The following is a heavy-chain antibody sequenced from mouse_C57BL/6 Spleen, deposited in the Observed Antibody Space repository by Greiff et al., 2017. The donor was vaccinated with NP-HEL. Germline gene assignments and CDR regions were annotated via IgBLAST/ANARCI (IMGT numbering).Heavy chain of an antibody. CDR3: ARNRVYDGYLFAY. V-gene: IGHV1-26*01. J-gene: IGHJ3*01. CDR2: INPNNGGT. CDR1: GYTFTDYY. Sequence: VQLQQSGPELVKPGASVKISCKASGYTFTDYYMNWVKQSHGKSLEWIGDINPNNGGTSYNQKFKGKATLTVDKSSSTAYMELRSLTSEDSAVYYCARNRVYDGYLFAYWGQGTLVTVSA. D-gene: IGHD2-3*01.